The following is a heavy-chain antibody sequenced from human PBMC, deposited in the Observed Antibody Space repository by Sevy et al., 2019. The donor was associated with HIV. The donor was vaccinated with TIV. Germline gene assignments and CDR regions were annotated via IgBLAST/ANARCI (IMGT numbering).Heavy chain of an antibody. Sequence: SETLSLTCAVSGDSISSGVFSWNWIRQPPGKGLEWLGYVFHTGSTYYNPSLKSRATISVDTSKNQFSLKLSSMTAADTAVYYCARDGGTLTSPGSFDFWGQGKMVTVSS. CDR3: ARDGGTLTSPGSFDF. V-gene: IGHV4-30-2*01. CDR1: GDSISSGVFS. J-gene: IGHJ3*01. D-gene: IGHD4-17*01. CDR2: VFHTGST.